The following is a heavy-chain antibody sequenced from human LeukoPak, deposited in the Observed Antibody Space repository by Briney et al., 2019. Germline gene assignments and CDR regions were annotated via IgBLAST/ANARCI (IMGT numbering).Heavy chain of an antibody. J-gene: IGHJ1*01. Sequence: PGGSLRLSCAASGFTFSNYYMNWIRQAPGKGLEWVSYISTSGSAIYYADSVKDRFTISRDNAKNSLYLQMNSLRAEDTAVYYCAKDLGAYRLFQNWGQGTLVTVSS. CDR1: GFTFSNYY. CDR3: AKDLGAYRLFQN. CDR2: ISTSGSAI. V-gene: IGHV3-11*01. D-gene: IGHD4/OR15-4a*01.